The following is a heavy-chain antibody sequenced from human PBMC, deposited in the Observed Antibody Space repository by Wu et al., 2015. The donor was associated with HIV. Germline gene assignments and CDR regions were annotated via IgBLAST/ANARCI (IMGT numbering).Heavy chain of an antibody. J-gene: IGHJ6*02. D-gene: IGHD6-19*01. Sequence: QVQLVQSGAEVKKPGSSVKVSCKASGGTFSSYAISWVRQAPGQGLEWMGRIIPIFGTANYAQKFQGRVTITTDEAKTIAYMELSSLRSEDTAVYYCARNTNSVATSLYSLGVWGQGTTVTVSS. CDR1: GGTFSSYA. V-gene: IGHV1-69*05. CDR2: IIPIFGTA. CDR3: ARNTNSVATSLYSLGV.